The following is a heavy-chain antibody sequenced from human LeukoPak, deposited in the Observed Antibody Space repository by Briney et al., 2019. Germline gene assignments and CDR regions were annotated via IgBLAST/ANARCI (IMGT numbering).Heavy chain of an antibody. CDR2: ISSNGGST. CDR1: GFTFSSYA. D-gene: IGHD2-15*01. CDR3: VKGPCSGGSCYLDY. J-gene: IGHJ4*02. V-gene: IGHV3-64D*06. Sequence: GGSLRLSCSASGFTFSSYAMHWVRRAPGKGLGYVSAISSNGGSTYYADSVKGRFTISRDNSKNTLYLQMSSLRAEDTAVYYCVKGPCSGGSCYLDYWGQGTLVTVSS.